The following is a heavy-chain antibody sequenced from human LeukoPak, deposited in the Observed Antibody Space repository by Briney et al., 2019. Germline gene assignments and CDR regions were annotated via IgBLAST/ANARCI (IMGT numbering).Heavy chain of an antibody. CDR1: GGSISGYY. V-gene: IGHV4-59*01. D-gene: IGHD2-21*02. CDR2: IYYSGST. Sequence: SETLSLTCTVSGGSISGYYWNWIRQPPGRGLEWIGYIYYSGSTNYNPSLKSRVTISVDTSKNQFSLKLSSVTAADTAVYYCARLVTALDYYYMDVWGKGTTVTVSS. J-gene: IGHJ6*03. CDR3: ARLVTALDYYYMDV.